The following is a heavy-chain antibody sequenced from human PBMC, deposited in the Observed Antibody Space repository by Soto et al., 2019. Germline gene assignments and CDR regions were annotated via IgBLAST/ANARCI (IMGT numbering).Heavy chain of an antibody. J-gene: IGHJ6*02. Sequence: GGSLRLSCAASGFTFSSYDMHWVRQATGKGLEWVSAIGTAGDTYYPGSVKGRFTISRENAKNSLYLQMNSLRAEDTAVYYCAREVGVGPNPEKNYYYYYGMDVWGQGTTVTVSS. CDR2: IGTAGDT. D-gene: IGHD2-15*01. V-gene: IGHV3-13*01. CDR3: AREVGVGPNPEKNYYYYYGMDV. CDR1: GFTFSSYD.